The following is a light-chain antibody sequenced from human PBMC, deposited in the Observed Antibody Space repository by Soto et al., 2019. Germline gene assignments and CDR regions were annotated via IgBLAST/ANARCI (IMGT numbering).Light chain of an antibody. V-gene: IGKV1-9*01. CDR3: QQYNSYPRT. J-gene: IGKJ1*01. CDR2: AAS. CDR1: QGMSSF. Sequence: DIQLTQSPSFLSASLGDRVTITCRASQGMSSFLAWCQQKPGKAPKLLIYAASNLQRGVPSRFSGSGSGTEVTLTLSSRQPEDFATYYCQQYNSYPRTCGQG.